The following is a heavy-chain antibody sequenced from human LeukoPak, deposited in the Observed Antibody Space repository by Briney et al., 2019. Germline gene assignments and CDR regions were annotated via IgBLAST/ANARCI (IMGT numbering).Heavy chain of an antibody. CDR2: IYYSGST. V-gene: IGHV4-59*08. J-gene: IGHJ4*02. Sequence: SDTLSLTCTVSGGSISSYYWSWIRQPPGQGLEWVGYIYYSGSTNYNPSLKSRVTISVDTSKNQFSLKLSSVTAADTAVYYCARHYYDSSGYFYQDYWGQGTLVTVSS. D-gene: IGHD3-22*01. CDR1: GGSISSYY. CDR3: ARHYYDSSGYFYQDY.